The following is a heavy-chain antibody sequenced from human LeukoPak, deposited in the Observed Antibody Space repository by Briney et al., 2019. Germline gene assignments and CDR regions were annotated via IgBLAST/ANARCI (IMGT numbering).Heavy chain of an antibody. Sequence: PSETLSLTCSVSGGSITNRFYYWGWIRQSPGKGLEWIGSLYYSGSTYYNPSLKSRVTISVDTSKNQFSLKLSSVTAADTAVYYCARTARGSGETDYWGQGTLVTVSS. CDR3: ARTARGSGETDY. CDR1: GGSITNRFYY. J-gene: IGHJ4*02. D-gene: IGHD7-27*01. CDR2: LYYSGST. V-gene: IGHV4-39*07.